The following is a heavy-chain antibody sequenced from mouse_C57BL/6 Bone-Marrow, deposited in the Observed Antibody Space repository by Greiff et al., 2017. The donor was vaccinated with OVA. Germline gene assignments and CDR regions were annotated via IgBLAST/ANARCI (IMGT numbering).Heavy chain of an antibody. J-gene: IGHJ3*01. V-gene: IGHV5-9*01. CDR1: GFTFSSYT. CDR2: ISGGGGNT. CDR3: ARHHWDDYGWFAY. D-gene: IGHD2-4*01. Sequence: EVQLVESGGGLVKPGGSLKLSCAASGFTFSSYTMSWVRQTPEKRLEWVATISGGGGNTYYPGSVKGRFTISRDNAKNTLYLQMSSLRSEDTALYYCARHHWDDYGWFAYWGQGTLVTVSA.